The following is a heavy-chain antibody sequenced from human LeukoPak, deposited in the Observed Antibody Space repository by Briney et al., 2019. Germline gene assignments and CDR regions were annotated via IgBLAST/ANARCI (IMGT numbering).Heavy chain of an antibody. CDR3: ARDDGSYSRSPGFDY. CDR2: ISTSSSYI. V-gene: IGHV3-21*01. Sequence: GGSLRLSCAASGFTFSNHGMHWVRQAPGKGLEWVSSISTSSSYIYYADSVKGRFTIFRDNARNSLFLQMNSLRAEDTAVYYCARDDGSYSRSPGFDYWGQGTLVTVSS. D-gene: IGHD1-26*01. CDR1: GFTFSNHG. J-gene: IGHJ4*02.